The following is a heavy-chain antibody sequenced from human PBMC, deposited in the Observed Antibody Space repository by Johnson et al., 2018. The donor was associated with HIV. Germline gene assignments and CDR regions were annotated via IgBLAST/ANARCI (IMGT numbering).Heavy chain of an antibody. CDR2: INWNGGST. Sequence: VQLVESGGGVVRPGGSLRLSCAASGFNVDDDALSWVRQVPGKGLEWVSGINWNGGSTGYADSVKGRFTISRDNSKNSLYLQMNSLRPEDTGLYYCAKDIASGYTNGGTLDIWGQGTMVTVSS. CDR3: AKDIASGYTNGGTLDI. CDR1: GFNVDDDA. D-gene: IGHD6-19*01. V-gene: IGHV3-20*04. J-gene: IGHJ3*02.